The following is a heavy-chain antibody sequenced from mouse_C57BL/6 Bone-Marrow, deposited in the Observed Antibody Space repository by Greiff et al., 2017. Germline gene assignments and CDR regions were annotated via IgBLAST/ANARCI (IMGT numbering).Heavy chain of an antibody. J-gene: IGHJ4*01. Sequence: EVQRVESGPGMVKPSQSLSLTCTVTGYSITSGYDWHWIRHFPGNKLEWMGYISYSGSTNYNPSLKSRISITHDTSKNHLFLKLNSVTTEDTATYYCARALYYYGSSYGAMDYWGQGTSVTVSS. CDR2: ISYSGST. D-gene: IGHD1-1*01. CDR1: GYSITSGYD. V-gene: IGHV3-1*01. CDR3: ARALYYYGSSYGAMDY.